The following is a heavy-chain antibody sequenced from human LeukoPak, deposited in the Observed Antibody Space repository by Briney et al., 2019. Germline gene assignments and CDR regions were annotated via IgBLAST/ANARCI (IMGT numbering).Heavy chain of an antibody. D-gene: IGHD3-16*01. J-gene: IGHJ4*02. CDR3: ARLPNGYYFDY. Sequence: PSETLSLTCTVSGGSISGSSYYWGWIRQPPGKGLEWIGSIYYSGSTYYNPSLKSRVTISVDTSKNQFSLKLSSVTAADTAVYYCARLPNGYYFDYWGQGTLVTVSS. CDR2: IYYSGST. CDR1: GGSISGSSYY. V-gene: IGHV4-39*01.